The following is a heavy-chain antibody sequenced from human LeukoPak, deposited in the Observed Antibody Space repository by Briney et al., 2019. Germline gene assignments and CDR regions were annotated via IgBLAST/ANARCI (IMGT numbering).Heavy chain of an antibody. CDR3: ARDPLRSTWSTYYNALDV. D-gene: IGHD6-13*01. CDR2: ISAYSGNT. V-gene: IGHV1-18*01. CDR1: GYSFTSYA. J-gene: IGHJ6*02. Sequence: ASVKVSCKASGYSFTSYAINWVRQAPGQGLEWMGWISAYSGNTDYAQKLQGRVTMTTDTSTSTAYMELRSLTSDDTAVYYCARDPLRSTWSTYYNALDVWGQGTTVTVSS.